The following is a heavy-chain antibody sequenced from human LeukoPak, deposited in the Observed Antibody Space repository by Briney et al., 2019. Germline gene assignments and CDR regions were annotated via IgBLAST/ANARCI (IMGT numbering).Heavy chain of an antibody. CDR3: AGVRPGRYHYFAY. J-gene: IGHJ4*02. CDR1: AGSSSGYY. D-gene: IGHD3-16*02. V-gene: IGHV4-34*01. Sequence: SETLSLTCAVYAGSSSGYYWSWIRQPPGKGLEWIGEINHSGSTNYNPSLKSRVTISIDPSKSQFSLKLAAVAAADTAFYYCAGVRPGRYHYFAYWGKETLVTVSP. CDR2: INHSGST.